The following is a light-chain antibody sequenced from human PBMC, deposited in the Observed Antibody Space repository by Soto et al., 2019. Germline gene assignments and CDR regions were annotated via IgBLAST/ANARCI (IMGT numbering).Light chain of an antibody. CDR1: SSNIGSYT. CDR2: TNN. J-gene: IGLJ1*01. CDR3: AAWDDSLTGLYL. Sequence: QSVLTQPPSASGTPGQRVTISCSGSSSNIGSYTVNWYQQLPGTAPKLLIYTNNQRPSGVPDRFSGSKSGTSASLAISGLQSEDEADYYCAAWDDSLTGLYLFGPGTKLTVL. V-gene: IGLV1-44*01.